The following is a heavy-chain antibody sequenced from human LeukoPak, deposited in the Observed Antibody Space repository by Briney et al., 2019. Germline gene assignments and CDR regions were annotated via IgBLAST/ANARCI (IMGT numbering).Heavy chain of an antibody. J-gene: IGHJ6*03. CDR2: IYHSGST. Sequence: SETLSLXCTVSGYSISSGYYWGWIRQPPGKGLEWIGSIYHSGSTYYNPSPKSRVTISVDTSKNQFSLKLSSVTAADTAVYYCARFQSRLYYYYYMDVWGKGTTVTASS. CDR3: ARFQSRLYYYYYMDV. CDR1: GYSISSGYY. V-gene: IGHV4-38-2*02.